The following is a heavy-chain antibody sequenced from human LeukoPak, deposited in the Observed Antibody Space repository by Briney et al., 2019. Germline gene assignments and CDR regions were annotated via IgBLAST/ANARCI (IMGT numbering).Heavy chain of an antibody. V-gene: IGHV3-7*01. CDR3: ARDLDDQYYDFWSGSFGMDV. J-gene: IGHJ6*02. D-gene: IGHD3-3*01. CDR1: GFTFSSYW. Sequence: PGGSLRLSCAASGFTFSSYWMSWVRQAPGKGLEWVANIKQDGSEKYYVDSVKGRFTISRDNAKNSLYLQMNSLRAEDAAVYYCARDLDDQYYDFWSGSFGMDVWGQGTTVTVSS. CDR2: IKQDGSEK.